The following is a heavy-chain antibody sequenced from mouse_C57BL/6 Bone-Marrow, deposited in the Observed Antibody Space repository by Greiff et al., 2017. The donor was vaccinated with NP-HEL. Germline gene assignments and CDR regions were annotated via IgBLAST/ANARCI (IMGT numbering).Heavy chain of an antibody. CDR2: IDPSDSYT. V-gene: IGHV1-50*01. J-gene: IGHJ1*03. D-gene: IGHD2-4*01. CDR3: GLYEYERYWYFDV. CDR1: GYTFTSYW. Sequence: QVQLQQPGAELVKPGASVKLSCKASGYTFTSYWMQWVKQRPGQGLEWIGEIDPSDSYTNYNQKFKGKATLTVDTSSSTAYMQLSSLTSEDSAVYYCGLYEYERYWYFDVWGTGTTVTVSS.